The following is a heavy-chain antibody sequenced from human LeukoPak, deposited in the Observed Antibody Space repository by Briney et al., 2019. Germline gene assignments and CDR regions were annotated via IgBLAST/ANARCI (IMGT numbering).Heavy chain of an antibody. CDR3: ARGASVVVGKDAVDI. CDR1: GYTFTSYA. J-gene: IGHJ3*02. Sequence: RASVKVSCKASGYTFTSYAMNWVRQAPGQGLEWMGWINTNTGNPTYAQGFTGRFVFSLDTSVSTAYLQISSLKAEDTAVYYCARGASVVVGKDAVDIWGQGTMVTVSS. D-gene: IGHD2-15*01. CDR2: INTNTGNP. V-gene: IGHV7-4-1*02.